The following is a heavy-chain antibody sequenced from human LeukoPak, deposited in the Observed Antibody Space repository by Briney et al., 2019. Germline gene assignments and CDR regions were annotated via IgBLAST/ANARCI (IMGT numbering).Heavy chain of an antibody. V-gene: IGHV4-59*01. CDR1: GGSISSYY. CDR2: IYYSGST. Sequence: ASETLSLTCTVSGGSISSYYWSWTRQPPGKGLEWIGYIYYSGSTNYNPSLKSRVTISVDTSKNQFSLKLSSVTAADTAVYYCARGSPYDYYYYYMDVWGKGTTVTVSS. CDR3: ARGSPYDYYYYYMDV. D-gene: IGHD3-16*01. J-gene: IGHJ6*03.